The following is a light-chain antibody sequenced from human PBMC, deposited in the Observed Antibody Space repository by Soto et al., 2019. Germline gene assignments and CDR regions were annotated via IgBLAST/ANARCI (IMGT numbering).Light chain of an antibody. CDR2: ATS. CDR1: QSISRY. V-gene: IGKV1-39*01. J-gene: IGKJ3*01. CDR3: QQSSNGAT. Sequence: DIQMTQSPSSLSASVGDRVTISCRASQSISRYLNWYQQKPGKPPKLLISATSTLQSGVPSRFSGSGFGTDFTLTISSLEPEDFAVYYCQQSSNGATFGPGTKVDIK.